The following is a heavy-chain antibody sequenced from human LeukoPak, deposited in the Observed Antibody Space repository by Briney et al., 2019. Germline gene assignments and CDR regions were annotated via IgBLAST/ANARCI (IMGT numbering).Heavy chain of an antibody. J-gene: IGHJ6*03. CDR1: GYTFTRYG. CDR2: ISAYNGHT. Sequence: ASVKVSCKASGYTFTRYGISRVRQAPGQRLEWMGWISAYNGHTNYTQKLQGRVTMTTDTSTSTAYMELRSLRSDDTAVYFCVRDGHRLYDYYYYYMDVWGKGTTVTVSS. CDR3: VRDGHRLYDYYYYYMDV. D-gene: IGHD2-2*02. V-gene: IGHV1-18*01.